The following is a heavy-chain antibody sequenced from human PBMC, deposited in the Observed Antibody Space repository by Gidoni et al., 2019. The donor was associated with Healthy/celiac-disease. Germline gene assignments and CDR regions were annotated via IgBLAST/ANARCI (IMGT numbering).Heavy chain of an antibody. D-gene: IGHD2-2*01. J-gene: IGHJ4*02. V-gene: IGHV3-21*01. CDR3: ARDRDGSTSC. CDR2: ISSSSSYI. Sequence: EVQLVESGGGLVKPGGSLRLSCAASGFTFSSYSMNWVRQAPGKGLGWVSSISSSSSYIYYADSVKGRFTISRDNAKNSLYLQMNSLRAEDTAVYYCARDRDGSTSCWGQGTLVTVSS. CDR1: GFTFSSYS.